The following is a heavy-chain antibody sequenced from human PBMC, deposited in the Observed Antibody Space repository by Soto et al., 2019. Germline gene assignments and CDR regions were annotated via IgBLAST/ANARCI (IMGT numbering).Heavy chain of an antibody. D-gene: IGHD1-1*01. CDR2: IAYDGSNR. V-gene: IGHV3-30*04. CDR3: ARDLQAGTDNVNWFAP. J-gene: IGHJ5*02. Sequence: QVQLVESGGGVVQPGRSLRLSCAASGFSISRSAMHWVRQAPGKGLEWVAVIAYDGSNRRYADSAKGRFTISRDNSKNTVYLQMSSLRGEDTAVYYGARDLQAGTDNVNWFAPWGQGTLVTVSS. CDR1: GFSISRSA.